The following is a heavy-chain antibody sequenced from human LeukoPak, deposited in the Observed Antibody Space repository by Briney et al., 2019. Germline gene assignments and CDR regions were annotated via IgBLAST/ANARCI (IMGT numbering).Heavy chain of an antibody. J-gene: IGHJ2*01. CDR3: ARDGIAENWYFDL. CDR1: GFTFSSYS. CDR2: ISSSSSYI. D-gene: IGHD6-13*01. V-gene: IGHV3-21*01. Sequence: PGRSLRLSCAASGFTFSSYSMNWVRQAPGKGLEWVSSISSSSSYIYYADSVKGRFTISRDNAKNSLYLQMNSLRAEDTAVYYCARDGIAENWYFDLWGRGTLVTVSS.